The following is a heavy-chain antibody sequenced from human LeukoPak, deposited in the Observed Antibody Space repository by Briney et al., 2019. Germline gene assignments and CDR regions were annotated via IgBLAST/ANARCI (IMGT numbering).Heavy chain of an antibody. CDR2: IYYSGST. J-gene: IGHJ4*02. CDR1: GGSISSGGYS. D-gene: IGHD1-26*01. CDR3: ARVGYGGRWEPFDY. V-gene: IGHV4-61*08. Sequence: SQTLSLTCAVSGGSISSGGYSWSWIRQPPGKGLEWIGYIYYSGSTNYNPSLKSRVTISVDTSKNQFSLKLGSVTAADTAVYYCARVGYGGRWEPFDYWGQGTLVTVSS.